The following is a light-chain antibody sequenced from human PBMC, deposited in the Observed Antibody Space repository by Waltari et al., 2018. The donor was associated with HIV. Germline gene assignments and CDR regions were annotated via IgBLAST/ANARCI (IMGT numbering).Light chain of an antibody. Sequence: DIQMTQSPSTLSASVGDRVTITCRASQSISNWLAWYQQKPGKAPKLLIYRASTLESGVPSRFSGSGSGTEFTRTISRLQPDDFATYYCQQYDSYSWTFGQGTKVEI. CDR2: RAS. CDR3: QQYDSYSWT. V-gene: IGKV1-5*03. CDR1: QSISNW. J-gene: IGKJ1*01.